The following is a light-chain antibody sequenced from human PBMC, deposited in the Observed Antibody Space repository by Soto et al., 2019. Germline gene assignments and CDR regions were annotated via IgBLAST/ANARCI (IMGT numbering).Light chain of an antibody. V-gene: IGKV1-39*01. J-gene: IGKJ1*01. CDR2: AAS. CDR1: QSISSY. Sequence: DIQMTQSPSSLSASVGDRVTITCRASQSISSYLNWYQQKPGKAPKLLIYAASSLQSGVPSRFSGSGSGTDFPLTISSLQPEDFATYYCQQSYSTPWTCGQGTKVEIK. CDR3: QQSYSTPWT.